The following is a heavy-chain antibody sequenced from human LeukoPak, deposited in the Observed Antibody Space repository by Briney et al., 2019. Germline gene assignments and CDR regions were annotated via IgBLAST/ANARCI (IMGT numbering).Heavy chain of an antibody. J-gene: IGHJ4*02. CDR3: ARGHNLVIPTRINFDY. V-gene: IGHV3-23*01. CDR1: GFTFSSYA. Sequence: PGGSLRLSCAASGFTFSSYAMSWVRQAPGKGLEWVSAISGSSGSTYYADSVKGRFTMSRDNSKNTLYLQMNSLRAEDTAVYYCARGHNLVIPTRINFDYWGQGTLVTVSS. D-gene: IGHD2-2*01. CDR2: ISGSSGST.